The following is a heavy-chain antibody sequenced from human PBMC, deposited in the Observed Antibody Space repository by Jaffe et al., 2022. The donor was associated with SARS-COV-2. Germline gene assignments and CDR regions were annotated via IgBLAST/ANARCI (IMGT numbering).Heavy chain of an antibody. Sequence: QLQLQESGPGLVKPSETLSLTCTVSGGSISSSSYYWGWIRQPPGKGLEWIGSIYYSGSTYYNPSLKSRVTISVDTSKNQFSLKLSSVTAADTAVYYCARDIVVVPAADAFDIWGQGTMVTVSS. V-gene: IGHV4-39*01. J-gene: IGHJ3*02. CDR1: GGSISSSSYY. CDR3: ARDIVVVPAADAFDI. D-gene: IGHD2-2*01. CDR2: IYYSGST.